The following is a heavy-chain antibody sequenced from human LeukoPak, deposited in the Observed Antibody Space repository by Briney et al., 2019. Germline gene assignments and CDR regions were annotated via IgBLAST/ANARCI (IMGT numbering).Heavy chain of an antibody. CDR1: GFTFSSYA. D-gene: IGHD3-10*01. V-gene: IGHV3-23*01. Sequence: GGSLSLSCAASGFTFSSYATSWVRLPPGKGLEWVSAISGSGGSTYYADSVKGRFTIPRDNSEYTLYLQMNSLRAEDRAVYYRAKLGPGYYGSGSYELHGRDVWGQGTTVTVSS. J-gene: IGHJ6*02. CDR2: ISGSGGST. CDR3: AKLGPGYYGSGSYELHGRDV.